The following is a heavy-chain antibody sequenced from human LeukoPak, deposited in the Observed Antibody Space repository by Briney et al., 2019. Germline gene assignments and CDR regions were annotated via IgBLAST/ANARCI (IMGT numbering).Heavy chain of an antibody. J-gene: IGHJ4*02. Sequence: GSSVKVSCKASGGTFSSYAISWVRQAPGQGLEWMGSIIPIFGIANYAQKFQGRVTITADKSTSTAYMELSSLRSEDTAVYYCARDGYCSGGSCYSRPHFDYWGQGTLVTVSS. CDR3: ARDGYCSGGSCYSRPHFDY. D-gene: IGHD2-15*01. V-gene: IGHV1-69*04. CDR2: IIPIFGIA. CDR1: GGTFSSYA.